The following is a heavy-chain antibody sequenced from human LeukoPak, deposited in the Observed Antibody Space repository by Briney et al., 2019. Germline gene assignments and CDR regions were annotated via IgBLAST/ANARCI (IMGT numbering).Heavy chain of an antibody. Sequence: PSETLSLTCSVYAGSFSDYYWSWIRQSPGKGLEWIGEINHLGGSNYNPSLKSRVTISVDTPEKQFSLKLSSVTAADTAVYYCANAASYSVDYWGQGTLVTVSS. CDR1: AGSFSDYY. D-gene: IGHD1-26*01. V-gene: IGHV4-34*01. J-gene: IGHJ4*02. CDR3: ANAASYSVDY. CDR2: INHLGGS.